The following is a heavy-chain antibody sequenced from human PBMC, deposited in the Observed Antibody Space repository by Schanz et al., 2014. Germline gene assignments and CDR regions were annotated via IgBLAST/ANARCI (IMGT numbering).Heavy chain of an antibody. CDR3: ARDGNYYGARNYYKTPYCFDY. CDR2: IYASGAT. V-gene: IGHV3-66*01. Sequence: EVQLVESGGGFVQPGGSLGLSCVVSGFTVSSDHMSWVRQASGKGLEWVSTIYASGATYYADSVKRRFTISRDISKNTLHLQVTSLRSEDTAIYYCARDGNYYGARNYYKTPYCFDYWGQGTLVTVSS. D-gene: IGHD3-10*01. J-gene: IGHJ4*02. CDR1: GFTVSSDH.